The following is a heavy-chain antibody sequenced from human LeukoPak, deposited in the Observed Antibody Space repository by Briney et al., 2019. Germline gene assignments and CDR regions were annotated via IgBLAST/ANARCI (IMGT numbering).Heavy chain of an antibody. J-gene: IGHJ6*02. CDR1: GFTFSSYA. D-gene: IGHD6-19*01. CDR3: ARDLRPSSGWYSYYYYYGMDV. Sequence: GGSLRLSCAASGFTFSSYAMSWVRQAPGKGLEWVSAISGSGGSTYYADSVKGRFTISRDNSKNTLYLQMNSLRAEDTAVYYCARDLRPSSGWYSYYYYYGMDVWGQGTTVTVSS. CDR2: ISGSGGST. V-gene: IGHV3-23*01.